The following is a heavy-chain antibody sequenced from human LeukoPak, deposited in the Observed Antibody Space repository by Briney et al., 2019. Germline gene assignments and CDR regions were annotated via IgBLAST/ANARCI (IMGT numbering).Heavy chain of an antibody. CDR1: GFTVSSNY. Sequence: GGSLRLSCAASGFTVSSNYMSWVRQAPGKGLEWVSVIYSGGSTYYADSVKGRFTISRDNSKNTLYLQMNSLRAEDTAVYYCARNYGPHYDFWSGTYYYYMDVWGKGTTVTVSS. J-gene: IGHJ6*03. V-gene: IGHV3-66*01. CDR2: IYSGGST. CDR3: ARNYGPHYDFWSGTYYYYMDV. D-gene: IGHD3-3*01.